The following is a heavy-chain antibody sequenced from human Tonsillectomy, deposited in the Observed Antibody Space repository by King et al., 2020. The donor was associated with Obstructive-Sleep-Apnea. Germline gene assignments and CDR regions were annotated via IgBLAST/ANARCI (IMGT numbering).Heavy chain of an antibody. D-gene: IGHD1-7*01. CDR2: ISYDGSNK. CDR3: ARDSRVAATTYYYYYGMDV. V-gene: IGHV3-30*04. CDR1: GFTFSSYA. Sequence: VQLVESGGGVVQPGRSLRLSCAASGFTFSSYAMHWVRQAPGKGLEWVAVISYDGSNKYYADSVKGRFTFSRDNSKNTLYLQMNSLRAEDTAVYYCARDSRVAATTYYYYYGMDVWGQGTTVTVSS. J-gene: IGHJ6*02.